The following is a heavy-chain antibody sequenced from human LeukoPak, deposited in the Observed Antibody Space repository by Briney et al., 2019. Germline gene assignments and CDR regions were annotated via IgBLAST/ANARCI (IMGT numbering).Heavy chain of an antibody. CDR3: ARAPDDYDFWSGYYTTWRYFDY. J-gene: IGHJ4*02. CDR2: ISSSSSYI. Sequence: PGGSLRPSCAASGFTFSSYSMNWVRQAPGKGLEWVSSISSSSSYIYYADSVKGRFTISRDNAKNSLYLQMNSLRAEDTAVYYCARAPDDYDFWSGYYTTWRYFDYWGQGTLVTVSS. CDR1: GFTFSSYS. V-gene: IGHV3-21*01. D-gene: IGHD3-3*01.